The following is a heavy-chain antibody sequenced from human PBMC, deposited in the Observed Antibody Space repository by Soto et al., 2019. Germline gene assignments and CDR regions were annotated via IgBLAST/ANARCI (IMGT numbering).Heavy chain of an antibody. J-gene: IGHJ1*01. CDR1: GFTFSSYG. D-gene: IGHD4-17*01. CDR2: IWYDGSNK. V-gene: IGHV3-33*01. Sequence: QVQLVESGGGVVQPGRSLRLSCAASGFTFSSYGMHWVRQAPGKGLEWVAVIWYDGSNKYYADSVKGRFTISRDNSKNTLYLQMNSLRAEDTAVYYCARGDGRDSEYFQHWGQGTLVTVSS. CDR3: ARGDGRDSEYFQH.